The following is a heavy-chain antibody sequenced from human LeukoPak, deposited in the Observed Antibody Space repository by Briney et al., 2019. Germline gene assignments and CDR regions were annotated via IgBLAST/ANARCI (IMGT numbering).Heavy chain of an antibody. Sequence: SETLSLTCTVSGGSMSTYAWSWIRQPPGKGLEYIGYIYHSGSTNYSPSLKSRVTISVDTSKKQFSLKLSSVTAADTAAYYCARGRHGPLNWFDPWGQGILVTVSS. CDR1: GGSMSTYA. CDR2: IYHSGST. CDR3: ARGRHGPLNWFDP. V-gene: IGHV4-59*01. D-gene: IGHD2-8*01. J-gene: IGHJ5*02.